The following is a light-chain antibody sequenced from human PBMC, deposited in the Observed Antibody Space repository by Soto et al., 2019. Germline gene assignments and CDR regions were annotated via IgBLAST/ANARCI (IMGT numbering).Light chain of an antibody. J-gene: IGKJ1*01. CDR3: HQYDSWT. CDR2: GAS. Sequence: IVLTQSPGTLSFSPGERATLSCRASQSFNSIYLAWYQQKPGQAPRLLIYGASSRATGIPDRFSGSGSGTDFTLTISRLEPEDFAVYYCHQYDSWTFGQGTKVDI. V-gene: IGKV3-20*01. CDR1: QSFNSIY.